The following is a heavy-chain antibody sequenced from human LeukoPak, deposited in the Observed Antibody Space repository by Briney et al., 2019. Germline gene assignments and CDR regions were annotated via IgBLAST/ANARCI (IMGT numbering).Heavy chain of an antibody. V-gene: IGHV4-59*01. Sequence: SETLSLTCTVSGGSIRSYYWSWIRQPPGEELEWIGYIYYTGSTNYNPSLKSRVTISVDTSKNQFSLKLSSVTAADTAVYYCARGGYYDSSGSFDYWGQGTLVTVSS. CDR3: ARGGYYDSSGSFDY. D-gene: IGHD3-22*01. J-gene: IGHJ4*02. CDR2: IYYTGST. CDR1: GGSIRSYY.